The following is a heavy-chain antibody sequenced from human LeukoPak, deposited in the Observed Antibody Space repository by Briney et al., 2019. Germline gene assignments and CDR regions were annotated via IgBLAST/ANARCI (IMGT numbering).Heavy chain of an antibody. CDR3: ARGQGPAAFDI. CDR2: IYHSGST. J-gene: IGHJ3*02. CDR1: GGSISSGGYS. Sequence: PSETLSLTCAVSGGSISSGGYSWSWIRQPSGKGLEWIGYIYHSGSTYYNPSLKSRVTISVDRSKNQFSLKLSSVTAADTAVYYCARGQGPAAFDIWGQGTMVTVSS. V-gene: IGHV4-30-2*01.